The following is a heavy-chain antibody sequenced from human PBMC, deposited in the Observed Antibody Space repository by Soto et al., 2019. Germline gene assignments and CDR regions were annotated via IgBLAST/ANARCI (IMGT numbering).Heavy chain of an antibody. CDR3: ARALNHLGGIAAAGTVSYFDY. CDR2: IYYSGST. Sequence: PSETLSLTCTVSGGSISSYYWSWIRQPPGKGLEWIGYIYYSGSTNYNPSLKSRVTISVDTSKNQFSLKLSSVTAADTAVYYCARALNHLGGIAAAGTVSYFDYWGQGTLVTVSS. J-gene: IGHJ4*02. D-gene: IGHD6-13*01. CDR1: GGSISSYY. V-gene: IGHV4-59*01.